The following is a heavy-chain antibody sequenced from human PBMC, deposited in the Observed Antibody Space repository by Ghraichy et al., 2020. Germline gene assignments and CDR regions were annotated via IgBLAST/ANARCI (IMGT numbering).Heavy chain of an antibody. D-gene: IGHD2/OR15-2a*01. CDR1: GFSFSRFG. Sequence: GGSLRLSCTASGFSFSRFGMNWVRQAPGKGLEWVSSISSTSVYLNYADSVKGRFTVSRDNAKNSLFLRLNSLRAEDTAVYYCARDLSYYFDNWGQGTLVTVSS. CDR2: ISSTSVYL. CDR3: ARDLSYYFDN. V-gene: IGHV3-21*01. J-gene: IGHJ4*02.